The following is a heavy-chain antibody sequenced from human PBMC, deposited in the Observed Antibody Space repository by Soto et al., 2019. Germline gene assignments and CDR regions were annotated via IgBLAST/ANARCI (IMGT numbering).Heavy chain of an antibody. CDR2: IYHSGST. CDR3: ARDPVIAADHYFDY. D-gene: IGHD6-13*01. CDR1: GGSISSSNW. V-gene: IGHV4-4*02. Sequence: QVQLQESGPGLVKPSGTLSLTCAVSGGSISSSNWWSWVRQPPGKGLEWIGEIYHSGSTNYNPSLKSRFTISVDKSKNQFSLKLSSVTAADTAVYYCARDPVIAADHYFDYWGQGTLVTVSS. J-gene: IGHJ4*02.